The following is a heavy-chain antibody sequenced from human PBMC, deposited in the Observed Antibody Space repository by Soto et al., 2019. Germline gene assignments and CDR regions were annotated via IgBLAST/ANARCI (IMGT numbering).Heavy chain of an antibody. V-gene: IGHV4-30-4*01. Sequence: SETLSLTCTVSGGSISSGDYYWSWIRQPPGKGLEWIGYIYYSGSTYYNPSLKSRITISLDTSKNQFSLKLSSVTAADTAVYYCAREIWGITMVRGVTEGGYGMDVWGQGTTVTVSS. D-gene: IGHD3-10*01. CDR2: IYYSGST. CDR1: GGSISSGDYY. J-gene: IGHJ6*02. CDR3: AREIWGITMVRGVTEGGYGMDV.